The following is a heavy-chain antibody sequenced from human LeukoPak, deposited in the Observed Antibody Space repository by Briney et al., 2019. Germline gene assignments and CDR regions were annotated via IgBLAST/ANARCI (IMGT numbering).Heavy chain of an antibody. CDR2: ISYDGSNK. CDR1: GFTFSSYG. J-gene: IGHJ3*02. V-gene: IGHV3-30*03. CDR3: ASSGIVVVTPGAFDI. D-gene: IGHD2-21*02. Sequence: GGSLRLSCAASGFTFSSYGMHWVRQAPGKGLEWVAVISYDGSNKYYADSVKGRFTISRDNSKNTLYLQMNSLRAEDTAVYYCASSGIVVVTPGAFDIWGQGTMVTVSS.